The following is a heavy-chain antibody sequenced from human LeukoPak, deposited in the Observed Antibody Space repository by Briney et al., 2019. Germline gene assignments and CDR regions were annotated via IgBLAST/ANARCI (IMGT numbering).Heavy chain of an antibody. CDR1: GFTFSSYG. D-gene: IGHD2-15*01. V-gene: IGHV3-30*02. Sequence: GGSLRLSCAASGFTFSSYGMHWVRQAPGKGLEWVAFIRYDGSNKYYADSVEGRFTISRDNSKNTLYLQMNSLRAEDTAVYYCAKPIGYCSGGSCYPDYWGQGTLVTVSS. CDR2: IRYDGSNK. J-gene: IGHJ4*02. CDR3: AKPIGYCSGGSCYPDY.